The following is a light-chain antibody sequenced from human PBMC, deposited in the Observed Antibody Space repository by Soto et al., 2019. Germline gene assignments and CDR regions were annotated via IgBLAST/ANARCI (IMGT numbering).Light chain of an antibody. V-gene: IGLV3-21*02. Sequence: SYELTQPPSVSVAPGQTAKITCGGNNIRSKSVHWYQQKPGQAPVLVVHDDSDRPSEIPERFSGSNSGNTATLTISRVEAEDEADYFCQVWDRNSDHYVFGTATKLTVL. CDR2: DDS. J-gene: IGLJ1*01. CDR3: QVWDRNSDHYV. CDR1: NIRSKS.